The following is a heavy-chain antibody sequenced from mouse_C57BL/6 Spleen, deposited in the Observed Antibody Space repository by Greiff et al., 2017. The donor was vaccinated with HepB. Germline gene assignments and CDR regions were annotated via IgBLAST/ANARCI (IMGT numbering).Heavy chain of an antibody. CDR1: GFTFSSYA. J-gene: IGHJ2*01. CDR2: ISDGGSYT. D-gene: IGHD2-1*01. V-gene: IGHV5-4*01. CDR3: ARDEEGNYVDYFDY. Sequence: DVHLVESGGGLVKPGGSLKLSCAASGFTFSSYAMSWVRQTPEKRLEWVATISDGGSYTYYPDNVKGRFTISRDNAKNNLYLQMSHLKSEDTAMYYSARDEEGNYVDYFDYWGQGTTLTVSS.